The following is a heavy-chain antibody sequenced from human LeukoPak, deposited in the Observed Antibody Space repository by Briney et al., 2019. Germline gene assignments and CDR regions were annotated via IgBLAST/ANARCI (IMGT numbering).Heavy chain of an antibody. CDR3: AREESYYYDSSGTPGWFDP. CDR1: GYTFTGYY. Sequence: ASVTVSFKASGYTFTGYYMHWVRQAPGQGLEWMGWINPNSGGTNYAQKFQGRVTMTRDTSISTAYMELSRLRSDDTAVYYCAREESYYYDSSGTPGWFDPWGQGTLVTVSS. CDR2: INPNSGGT. V-gene: IGHV1-2*02. J-gene: IGHJ5*02. D-gene: IGHD3-22*01.